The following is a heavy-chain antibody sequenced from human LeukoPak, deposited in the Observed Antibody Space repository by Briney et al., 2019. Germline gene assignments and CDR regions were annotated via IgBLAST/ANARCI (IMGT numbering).Heavy chain of an antibody. CDR1: GGTFSSYA. CDR2: IIPIFGTA. J-gene: IGHJ4*02. D-gene: IGHD3-3*01. CDR3: ARGPRRFLEWFGDY. V-gene: IGHV1-69*05. Sequence: SVRVSCKASGGTFSSYAISWVRQAPGQGLEWMGGIIPIFGTANYAQKFQGRVTITTDESTSTAYMELSSLRSEDTAVYYCARGPRRFLEWFGDYWGQGTLVTVSS.